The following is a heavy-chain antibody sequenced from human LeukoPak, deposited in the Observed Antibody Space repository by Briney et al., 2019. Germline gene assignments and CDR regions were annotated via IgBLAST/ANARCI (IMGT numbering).Heavy chain of an antibody. J-gene: IGHJ4*02. D-gene: IGHD3-3*01. CDR1: GGSISSYY. CDR3: ARGTIFGVVLDY. CDR2: IYYSGST. V-gene: IGHV4-59*01. Sequence: SETLSLTCTVSGGSISSYYWSWIRQPPGKGLEWIGYIYYSGSTNYNPSLKSRVTISVDTSKSQFSLKLSSVTAADTAVYYCARGTIFGVVLDYWGQGTLVTVSS.